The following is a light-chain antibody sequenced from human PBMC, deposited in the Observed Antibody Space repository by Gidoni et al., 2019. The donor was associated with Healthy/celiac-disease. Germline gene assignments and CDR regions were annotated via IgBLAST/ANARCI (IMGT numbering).Light chain of an antibody. CDR1: QSVSSN. V-gene: IGKV3-15*01. Sequence: EIVMTQSPATLSVSHGERATLSCRASQSVSSNLAWYQQKPGQAHRRLIYGASTRATGIPARFSGSGSVPEFPLTISSLQSEYFAVYDCQQYNNWPDTFGQGTKLEIK. CDR3: QQYNNWPDT. J-gene: IGKJ2*01. CDR2: GAS.